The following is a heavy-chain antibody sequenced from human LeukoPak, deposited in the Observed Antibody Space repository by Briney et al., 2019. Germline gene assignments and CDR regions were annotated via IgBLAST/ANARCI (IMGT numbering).Heavy chain of an antibody. V-gene: IGHV3-23*01. J-gene: IGHJ4*02. CDR1: GFTFSSYA. CDR3: AREASILDY. CDR2: ISGSGGNT. Sequence: GGSLRLSCAASGFTFSSYAMSWVRQAPGKGLGWVLVISGSGGNTYYADSVKGRFTISRDNSKNTLHLQMNSLRAEDTAMYYCAREASILDYWGQGTLVTVSP.